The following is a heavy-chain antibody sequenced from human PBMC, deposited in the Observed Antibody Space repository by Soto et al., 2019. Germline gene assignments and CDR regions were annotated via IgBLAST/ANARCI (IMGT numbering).Heavy chain of an antibody. D-gene: IGHD3-3*01. V-gene: IGHV1-69*13. CDR3: ASDTKRDYDSTNGFAYGMDV. CDR2: IIPIFGTA. J-gene: IGHJ6*02. Sequence: SVKVSCKASGGTFSSYAISWVRQAPGQGLEWMGGIIPIFGTANYAQKFQGRVTITADESTSTAYMELSSLRSEDTAVYYCASDTKRDYDSTNGFAYGMDVWRQGTTATVPS. CDR1: GGTFSSYA.